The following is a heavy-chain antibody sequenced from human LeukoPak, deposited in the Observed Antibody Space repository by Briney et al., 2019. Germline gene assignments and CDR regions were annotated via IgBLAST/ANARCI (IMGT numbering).Heavy chain of an antibody. CDR2: ISYDGSNK. V-gene: IGHV3-30*03. D-gene: IGHD3-10*01. J-gene: IGHJ4*02. Sequence: GGSLRLSCAASGFTFSSYWMSWVRQAPGKGLEWVAVISYDGSNKYYADSVKGRFTISRDNSKNTLYLQMNSLRAEDTAVYYCASLGPSASGSWELDYWGQGTLVTVSS. CDR1: GFTFSSYW. CDR3: ASLGPSASGSWELDY.